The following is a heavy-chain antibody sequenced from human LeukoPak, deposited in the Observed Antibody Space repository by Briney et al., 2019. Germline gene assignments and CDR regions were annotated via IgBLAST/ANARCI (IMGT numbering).Heavy chain of an antibody. Sequence: GESLKISCQGSGYNFYTYWIGWVRQMPGKGVEYVGIFDPCGCDTRYSRSCRGQVTISFDKSIRIAYLDWTSLKASDTAMYYCARPPTSVSNPYFSDSWGQGTLVTVSS. J-gene: IGHJ4*02. CDR1: GYNFYTYW. D-gene: IGHD4-17*01. V-gene: IGHV5-51*01. CDR2: FDPCGCDT. CDR3: ARPPTSVSNPYFSDS.